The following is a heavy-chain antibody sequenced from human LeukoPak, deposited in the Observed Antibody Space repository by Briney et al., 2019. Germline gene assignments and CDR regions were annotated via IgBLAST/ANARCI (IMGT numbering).Heavy chain of an antibody. CDR1: GYTFTSYD. Sequence: ASVKVSRKASGYTFTSYDINWVRQATGQGLEWMGWMNPNSGNTGYAQKFQGRVTMTRNTSISTAYMELSRLRSDDTAVYYCARDRTTVTIFDYWGQGTLVTVSS. J-gene: IGHJ4*02. D-gene: IGHD4-11*01. CDR3: ARDRTTVTIFDY. CDR2: MNPNSGNT. V-gene: IGHV1-8*01.